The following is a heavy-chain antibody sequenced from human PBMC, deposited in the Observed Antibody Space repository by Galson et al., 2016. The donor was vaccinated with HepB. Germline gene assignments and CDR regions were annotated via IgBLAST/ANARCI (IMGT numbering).Heavy chain of an antibody. Sequence: SVKVSCKASGGTFTSYAINWVRQAPGQGLEWMAGIITIFGTARYAHKFQGRVTISTDESTSTAYLELSSLRSEDTAVYYCATPTGGFGEDDAFDVWGQGTTVTVSS. J-gene: IGHJ3*01. CDR3: ATPTGGFGEDDAFDV. CDR2: IITIFGTA. D-gene: IGHD3-10*01. CDR1: GGTFTSYA. V-gene: IGHV1-69*05.